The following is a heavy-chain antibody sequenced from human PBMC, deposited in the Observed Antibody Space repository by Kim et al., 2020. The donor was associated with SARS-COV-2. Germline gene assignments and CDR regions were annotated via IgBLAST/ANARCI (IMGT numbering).Heavy chain of an antibody. J-gene: IGHJ4*02. CDR1: GGSFSGFY. CDR3: ARGRVGRLQY. D-gene: IGHD5-18*01. CDR2: INHSGNT. Sequence: SETLSLTCAVYGGSFSGFYWTWIRQPPGKGLEWIGEINHSGNTNYNPSLKSRVTISVDTSKNQFSLKLSSVSAADTAVYYCARGRVGRLQYWDQGALVTVSS. V-gene: IGHV4-34*01.